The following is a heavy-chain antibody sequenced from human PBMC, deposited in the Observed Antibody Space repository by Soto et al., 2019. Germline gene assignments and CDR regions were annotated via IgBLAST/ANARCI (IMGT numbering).Heavy chain of an antibody. CDR1: GGSISTYY. V-gene: IGHV4-4*07. J-gene: IGHJ3*02. CDR2: VYISGST. CDR3: ARGGRDGFDI. Sequence: QVQLQESGPGLVKPSETLSLTCTVSGGSISTYYWNWIRQSAGKGLEWIGRVYISGSTNYHPSLKSRVAMSVDTSNNQFSLKVTSVTAADTVVYYCARGGRDGFDIWGQGTMVTVSS.